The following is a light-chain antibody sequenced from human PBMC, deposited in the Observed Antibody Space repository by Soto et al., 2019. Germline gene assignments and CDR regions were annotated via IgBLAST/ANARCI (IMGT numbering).Light chain of an antibody. CDR1: SXDVGGFNY. J-gene: IGLJ1*01. V-gene: IGLV2-14*01. CDR2: EVS. Sequence: QSALTQPASVSGSPGQSITISCTGTSXDVGGFNYVSWYQQYSGKAPKLMIYEVSSRPSGVSDRFSASKSGNTASLTISGLEAEDEADYYCSSFTSSTSLYVFGTGTKVTVL. CDR3: SSFTSSTSLYV.